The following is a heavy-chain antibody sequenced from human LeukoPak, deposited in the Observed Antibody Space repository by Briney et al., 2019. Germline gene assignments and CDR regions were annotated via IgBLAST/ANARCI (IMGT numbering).Heavy chain of an antibody. CDR2: IYYSGST. J-gene: IGHJ5*02. Sequence: SETLSLTCTVSGGSISSYYWSWIRQPPGKGLEWIGYIYYSGSTNYNPSLKSRVTISVDTSKNQFSLKLSSVTAADTAVYYCAGDRGYSYGRGGWFDPWGQGTLVTISS. D-gene: IGHD5-18*01. CDR3: AGDRGYSYGRGGWFDP. CDR1: GGSISSYY. V-gene: IGHV4-59*12.